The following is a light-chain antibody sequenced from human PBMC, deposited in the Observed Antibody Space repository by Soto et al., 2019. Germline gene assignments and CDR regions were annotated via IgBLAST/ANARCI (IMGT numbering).Light chain of an antibody. Sequence: EIVLTQSPGTLSLSPGEGATLSCRASQRVSSTYLAWHQQKPGQAPRLLIFGASTRATGIPDRFSGSGSGTDFTLTISRLEPEDFAVYYCQHYCSSSWTFGQGTKVEIK. CDR2: GAS. J-gene: IGKJ1*01. V-gene: IGKV3-20*01. CDR1: QRVSSTY. CDR3: QHYCSSSWT.